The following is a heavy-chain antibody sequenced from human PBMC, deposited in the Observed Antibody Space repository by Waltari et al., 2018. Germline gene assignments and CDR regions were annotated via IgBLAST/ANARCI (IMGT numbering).Heavy chain of an antibody. J-gene: IGHJ4*02. CDR1: GFTFSSYG. D-gene: IGHD3-22*01. Sequence: QVQLVESGGGVVQPGRSLRLSCAASGFTFSSYGMHWVRQAPGKGLEWVAVIWYDGSNKYYACSVKGRFTISRDNSKTTLYLQMNSLRAEYTAGWYCAKAPHSSAILREFDYWGQGTLVTVSS. V-gene: IGHV3-33*06. CDR3: AKAPHSSAILREFDY. CDR2: IWYDGSNK.